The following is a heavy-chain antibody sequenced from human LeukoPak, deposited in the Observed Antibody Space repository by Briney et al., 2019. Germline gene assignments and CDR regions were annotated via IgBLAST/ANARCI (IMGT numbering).Heavy chain of an antibody. J-gene: IGHJ5*02. CDR3: ARSPCYDRAGFDP. Sequence: PSETLSLTCTVSGGSISSHYWSWIRQPPGKGLEWIGYIYYSGSTNYNPSLKSRVTISVDTSKNQFSLKLSSVTAADTAVYYCARSPCYDRAGFDPWGQGTLVTVSS. CDR2: IYYSGST. D-gene: IGHD3-3*01. CDR1: GGSISSHY. V-gene: IGHV4-59*11.